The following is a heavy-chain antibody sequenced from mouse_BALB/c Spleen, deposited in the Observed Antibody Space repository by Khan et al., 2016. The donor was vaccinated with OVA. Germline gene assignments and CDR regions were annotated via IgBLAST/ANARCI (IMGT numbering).Heavy chain of an antibody. CDR1: GYIFTSYW. CDR2: IYPGTDNT. J-gene: IGHJ2*01. CDR3: AREEALYYFDY. D-gene: IGHD3-2*02. Sequence: QVQLKQSGAELVRPGASVKLSCKTSGYIFTSYWIHWVKQRSGQGLEWFARIYPGTDNTYYNDKLKDKVTLTADKSSSTVYMQLSSLKSEGSAVYFCAREEALYYFDYWGQGTTLTVSS. V-gene: IGHV1-76*01.